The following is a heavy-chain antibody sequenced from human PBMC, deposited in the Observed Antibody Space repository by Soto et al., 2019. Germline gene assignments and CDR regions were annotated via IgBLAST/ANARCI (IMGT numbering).Heavy chain of an antibody. V-gene: IGHV1-58*01. CDR3: AADLVYCSSTSCYYYYGMDV. CDR2: IVVGSGNT. J-gene: IGHJ6*02. CDR1: GFTFTSSA. Sequence: SVKVSCKASGFTFTSSAVQWVRQARGQRLEWIGWIVVGSGNTNYAQKFQERVTITRDMSTSTAYMELSSLRSEDTAVYYFAADLVYCSSTSCYYYYGMDVWGQGTTVTVSS. D-gene: IGHD2-2*01.